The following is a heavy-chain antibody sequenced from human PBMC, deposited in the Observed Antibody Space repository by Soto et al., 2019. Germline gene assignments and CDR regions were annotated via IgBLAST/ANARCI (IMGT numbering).Heavy chain of an antibody. Sequence: PSQTLSLTCAISGDSDSSNSAAWNWIRQSPSRGLEWLGRTYYRSKWYNDYAVSVKSRITINPDTSKNQFSLQLNSVTPEDTAVYYCASSPYSSSARHYYYYYGMDVWGQGTTVTVSS. CDR2: TYYRSKWYN. V-gene: IGHV6-1*01. D-gene: IGHD6-6*01. CDR1: GDSDSSNSAA. J-gene: IGHJ6*02. CDR3: ASSPYSSSARHYYYYYGMDV.